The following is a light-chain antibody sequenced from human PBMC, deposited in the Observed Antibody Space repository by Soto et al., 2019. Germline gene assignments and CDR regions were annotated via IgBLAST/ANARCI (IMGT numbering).Light chain of an antibody. CDR2: EAS. V-gene: IGKV1-5*01. J-gene: IGKJ3*01. CDR1: QSISRS. Sequence: DIQMTQSPSTLSASVGDRVTITCRASQSISRSFAWYQQKPGKAPNLLIYEASSLESGVPSRFSGSGFGTEFTLTISGLQPDDFATYYCQQYQSYFLTFGPGTKVDIK. CDR3: QQYQSYFLT.